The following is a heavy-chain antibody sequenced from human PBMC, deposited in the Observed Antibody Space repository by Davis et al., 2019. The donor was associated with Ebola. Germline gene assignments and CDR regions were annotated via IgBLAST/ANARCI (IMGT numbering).Heavy chain of an antibody. Sequence: MPSETLSLTCAVSGGSISSSNWWSWVRQPPGKGLEWIGEIYHSGSTNYNPSLKSRVTISVDNSKNQFSLKLSSVTAADTAVYYCARLLGATWSGAFDIWGQGTMVAVSS. CDR3: ARLLGATWSGAFDI. CDR1: GGSISSSNW. J-gene: IGHJ3*02. V-gene: IGHV4-4*02. CDR2: IYHSGST. D-gene: IGHD1-26*01.